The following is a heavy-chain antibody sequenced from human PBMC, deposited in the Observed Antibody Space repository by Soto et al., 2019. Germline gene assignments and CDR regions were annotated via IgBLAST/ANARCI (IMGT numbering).Heavy chain of an antibody. D-gene: IGHD2-2*01. J-gene: IGHJ4*02. CDR3: AGAYCSSTSCFYYFDY. CDR1: GGSFSGYY. Sequence: PSETLSLTCAVYGGSFSGYYWSWIRQPPGKGLEWIGEINHSGSTNYNPSLKSRVTISVDTSKNQFSLKLSPVTAADTAVYYCAGAYCSSTSCFYYFDYWGQGTLVTVSS. V-gene: IGHV4-34*01. CDR2: INHSGST.